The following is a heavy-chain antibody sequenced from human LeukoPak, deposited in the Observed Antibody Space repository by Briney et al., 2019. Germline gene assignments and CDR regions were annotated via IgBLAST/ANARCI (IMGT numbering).Heavy chain of an antibody. CDR1: GGSISSYY. V-gene: IGHV4-59*01. CDR2: IYYSGST. CDR3: ASIAAAERSFDY. J-gene: IGHJ4*02. Sequence: SETLSLTCTVSGGSISSYYWSWIRQPPGKGLEWIGYIYYSGSTNYDPSLKSRVTISVDTSKNQFSLKLSSVTAADTAVYYCASIAAAERSFDYWGQGTLVTVSS. D-gene: IGHD6-13*01.